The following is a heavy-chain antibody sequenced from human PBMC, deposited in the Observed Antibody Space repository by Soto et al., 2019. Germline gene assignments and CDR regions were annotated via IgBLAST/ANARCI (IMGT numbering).Heavy chain of an antibody. CDR3: ALRGSGSYSDY. CDR1: GFTFSSSA. Sequence: EVQLLESGGGLVQPGGYLRLSCAASGFTFSSSAMRWVRQAPGKGLVWVAAVSGSGGSTYYADSVKGRFTISRDNSKNTAYLQMNSRIGENTAVYYCALRGSGSYSDYWGQGTLVTVSS. D-gene: IGHD1-26*01. J-gene: IGHJ4*02. V-gene: IGHV3-23*01. CDR2: VSGSGGST.